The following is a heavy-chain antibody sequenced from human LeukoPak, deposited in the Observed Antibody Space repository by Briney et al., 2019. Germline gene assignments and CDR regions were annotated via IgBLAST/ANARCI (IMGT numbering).Heavy chain of an antibody. J-gene: IGHJ4*02. CDR1: GFTFSSYG. Sequence: GGSLRLSCAASGFTFSSYGMHWVRQAPGKGLEWVAVIWYGGSNKYYADSVKGRFTISRDNSKNTLYLQMNSQRAEDTAVYYCARGYSGYAVDYWGQGTLVTVSS. V-gene: IGHV3-33*01. CDR3: ARGYSGYAVDY. CDR2: IWYGGSNK. D-gene: IGHD5-12*01.